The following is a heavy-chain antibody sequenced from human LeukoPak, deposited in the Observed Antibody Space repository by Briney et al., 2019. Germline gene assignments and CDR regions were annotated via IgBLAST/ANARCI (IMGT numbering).Heavy chain of an antibody. CDR2: ISGSGGST. CDR3: AKGSPYYDILTGLDY. J-gene: IGHJ4*02. Sequence: HSGGSLRLSCAASGFTFSSYAMSWVRQAPGKGLEWVSAISGSGGSTYYADSVKGRFTISRDNAKNSLYLQMNSLRAEDTALYYCAKGSPYYDILTGLDYWGQGTLVTVSS. D-gene: IGHD3-9*01. CDR1: GFTFSSYA. V-gene: IGHV3-23*01.